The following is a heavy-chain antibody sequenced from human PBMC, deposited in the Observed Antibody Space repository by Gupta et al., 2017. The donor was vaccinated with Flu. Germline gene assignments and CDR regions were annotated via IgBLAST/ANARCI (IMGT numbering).Heavy chain of an antibody. D-gene: IGHD2-2*01. J-gene: IGHJ5*02. CDR1: GYTFTGYY. Sequence: VQLVQSGTDVQKPGASVKVSCKASGYTFTGYYIHWVRQAPGQGLEWMGRVNPHSGSTNYEHKFQGRVTLAMDTSISTAYMELTRLRSDDTAVYYCAREKFCSTDSCYRWFDPWGQGTLVIVSS. V-gene: IGHV1-2*06. CDR2: VNPHSGST. CDR3: AREKFCSTDSCYRWFDP.